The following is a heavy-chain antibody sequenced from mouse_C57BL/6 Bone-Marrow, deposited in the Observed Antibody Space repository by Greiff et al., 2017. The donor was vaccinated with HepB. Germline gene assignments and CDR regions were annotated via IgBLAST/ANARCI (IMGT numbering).Heavy chain of an antibody. D-gene: IGHD1-1*01. CDR3: ARGHYYGSSDWFAY. J-gene: IGHJ3*01. CDR1: GYTFTDYY. CDR2: IKPYNGGT. Sequence: VQLKQSGPVLVKPGDSVKISCKASGYTFTDYYMHWVKQSHGKSLEWIGVIKPYNGGTSYNQKFKGKATSTVDKYSSTAYMELNSLTSEDSAVYYSARGHYYGSSDWFAYWGQGTLVTVSA. V-gene: IGHV1-19*01.